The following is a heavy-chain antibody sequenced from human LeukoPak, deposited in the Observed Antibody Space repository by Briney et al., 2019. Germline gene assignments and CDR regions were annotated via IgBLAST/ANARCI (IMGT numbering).Heavy chain of an antibody. J-gene: IGHJ4*02. CDR2: ISSSSRHI. CDR3: AKDRSSGWGPSFNY. CDR1: GFSFSRYS. Sequence: GGSLRLSCAASGFSFSRYSMSWVRQAPGKGLEWVSSISSSSRHIYYADSVKGRFTISRDNAKNSLFLQMNSLRVEDTAVYYCAKDRSSGWGPSFNYWGQGTLVTVSS. D-gene: IGHD6-19*01. V-gene: IGHV3-21*01.